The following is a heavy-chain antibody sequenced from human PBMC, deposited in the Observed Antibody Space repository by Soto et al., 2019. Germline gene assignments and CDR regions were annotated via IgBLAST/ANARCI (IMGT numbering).Heavy chain of an antibody. J-gene: IGHJ4*02. V-gene: IGHV2-5*02. Sequence: QITLNESGPALVKPTQTLTLTCTFSGFSLNTRDVGVGWIRQPPGKALEWLGVVYWDDDKTYSPSLKSRLTITKDTPKNQVVLRXTXXXXVXTXXYXCAHCRGGVASFWGQGTLVTVSS. CDR3: AHCRGGVASF. CDR2: VYWDDDK. CDR1: GFSLNTRDVG. D-gene: IGHD3-16*01.